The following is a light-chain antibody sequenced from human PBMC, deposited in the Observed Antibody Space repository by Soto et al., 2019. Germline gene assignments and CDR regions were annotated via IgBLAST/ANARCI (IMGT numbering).Light chain of an antibody. Sequence: QSALTQPASVSGSPGQSITISCTGTSSGVGSYNLVSWYQHHPGKAPKLMIYDVSERPSGVSNRFSGSKSGNTASLTISGLQAEDEADYYCCSYAGSSTVVFGGGTKLTVL. CDR3: CSYAGSSTVV. J-gene: IGLJ3*02. CDR1: SSGVGSYNL. V-gene: IGLV2-23*02. CDR2: DVS.